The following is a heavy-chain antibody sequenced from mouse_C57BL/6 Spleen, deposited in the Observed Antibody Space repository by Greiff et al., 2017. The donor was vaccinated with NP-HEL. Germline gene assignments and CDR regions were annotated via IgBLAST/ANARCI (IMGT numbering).Heavy chain of an antibody. J-gene: IGHJ2*01. Sequence: VQLQQSGPELVKPGASVKISCKASGYAFSSSWMNWVKQRPGKGLEWIGRIYPGDGDTNYNGKFKGKATLTADKSSSTAYMQLSSLTSEDSAVYFCGRFPYDYDPYWGQGTTLTVSS. V-gene: IGHV1-82*01. CDR1: GYAFSSSW. CDR2: IYPGDGDT. D-gene: IGHD2-4*01. CDR3: GRFPYDYDPY.